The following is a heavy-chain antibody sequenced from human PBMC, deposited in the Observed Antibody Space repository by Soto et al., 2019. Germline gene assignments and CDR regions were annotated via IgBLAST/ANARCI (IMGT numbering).Heavy chain of an antibody. V-gene: IGHV3-23*01. CDR2: ISGSGGST. D-gene: IGHD3-22*01. J-gene: IGHJ4*02. Sequence: GGSLRLSCEASGFTFSSYDMSWVRQAPGKGLEWVSAISGSGGSTYYADSVKGRFTISRDNSKNTLYLQMNSLRAEDTAVYYCAKSSSPPYDSSGYYGEEKVPDFDYWGQGTLVTVSS. CDR3: AKSSSPPYDSSGYYGEEKVPDFDY. CDR1: GFTFSSYD.